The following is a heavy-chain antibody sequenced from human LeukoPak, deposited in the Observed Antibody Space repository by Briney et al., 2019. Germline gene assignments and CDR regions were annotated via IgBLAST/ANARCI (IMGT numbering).Heavy chain of an antibody. V-gene: IGHV3-7*01. D-gene: IGHD1-26*01. CDR2: IKQDGSEK. Sequence: GGSLRLSCAASGFTFSSYWMSWVRQAPGKGLEWVANIKQDGSEKYYVDSVKGRFTISRDNAKNSLYLQMNSLRAEDTAVYYCARDRGGSYAGGGAFDIWGQGTMVTVSS. J-gene: IGHJ3*02. CDR1: GFTFSSYW. CDR3: ARDRGGSYAGGGAFDI.